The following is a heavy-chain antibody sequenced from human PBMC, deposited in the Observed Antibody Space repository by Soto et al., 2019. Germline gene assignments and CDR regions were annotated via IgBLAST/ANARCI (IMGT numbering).Heavy chain of an antibody. Sequence: PVGSLTLSCAGSGFAFRSYNMNWVRQPPGKGLEWVASISSGSSNIYYADSVKGRFTISRDNAKDSLYLQMDSLRAEDSAVYYCASATVVAGTFDFWGQGTLLTVSS. CDR1: GFAFRSYN. J-gene: IGHJ4*02. D-gene: IGHD2-15*01. CDR2: ISSGSSNI. CDR3: ASATVVAGTFDF. V-gene: IGHV3-21*01.